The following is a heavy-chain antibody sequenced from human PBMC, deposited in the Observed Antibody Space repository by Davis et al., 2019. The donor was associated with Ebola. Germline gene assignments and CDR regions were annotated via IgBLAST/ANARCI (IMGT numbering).Heavy chain of an antibody. CDR1: GGSFSGYY. CDR2: INHSGST. Sequence: SETLSLTCAVYGGSFSGYYWSWIRQPPGKGLEWIGEINHSGSTNYTPSLKSRVTISVDTSKNQFSLKLSSVTAADTAVYYCARVSLRGYTAVYNWFDPWGQGTLVTVSS. D-gene: IGHD5-18*01. J-gene: IGHJ5*02. CDR3: ARVSLRGYTAVYNWFDP. V-gene: IGHV4-34*01.